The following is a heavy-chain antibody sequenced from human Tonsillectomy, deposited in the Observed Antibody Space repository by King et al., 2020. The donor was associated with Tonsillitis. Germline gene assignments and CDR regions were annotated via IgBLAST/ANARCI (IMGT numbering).Heavy chain of an antibody. J-gene: IGHJ4*02. Sequence: VQLVESGGGLVQPGRSLRLSCAASGFTFDDFAMHWVRQVPGKGLEWVSGISWNSGSVAYADSVKGRFTISRDNAKNSLYLQMNSLRAEDTALYYCAKDMRESSGYYGSDYWGQGTLVTVSS. CDR1: GFTFDDFA. V-gene: IGHV3-9*01. CDR3: AKDMRESSGYYGSDY. D-gene: IGHD3-22*01. CDR2: ISWNSGSV.